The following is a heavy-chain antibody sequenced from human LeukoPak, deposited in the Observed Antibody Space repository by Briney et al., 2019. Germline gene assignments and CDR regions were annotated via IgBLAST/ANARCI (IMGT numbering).Heavy chain of an antibody. J-gene: IGHJ6*02. CDR2: ISAYNGNT. CDR3: ARQSITMVRGVIITGYYGMDV. V-gene: IGHV1-18*01. D-gene: IGHD3-10*01. Sequence: ASVKVSCKASGYTFTKYGITWVRQAPGQGLEWMGWISAYNGNTNYAQKLQGRVTMTTDTSTSTAYMELRSLRSDDTAVYYCARQSITMVRGVIITGYYGMDVWGQGTTVTVSS. CDR1: GYTFTKYG.